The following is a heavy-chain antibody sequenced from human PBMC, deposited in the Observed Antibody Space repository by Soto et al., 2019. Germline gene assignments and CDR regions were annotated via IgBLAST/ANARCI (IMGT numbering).Heavy chain of an antibody. J-gene: IGHJ5*02. CDR3: ARVGYSSSWYGFDP. D-gene: IGHD6-13*01. CDR1: GYTFTIYG. Sequence: ASVKVSCKASGYTFTIYGISWVRQAPGQGLEWMGWISAYNGNTNYAQKLLGRGTMTTDTSTSTAYMELRSLRSVDTAVYFCARVGYSSSWYGFDPWGQGTLVTVSS. V-gene: IGHV1-18*04. CDR2: ISAYNGNT.